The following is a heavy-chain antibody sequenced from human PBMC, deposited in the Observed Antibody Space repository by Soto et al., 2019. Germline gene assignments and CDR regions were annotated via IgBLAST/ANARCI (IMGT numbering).Heavy chain of an antibody. CDR3: ARDAASTITMVRGVIGEGYYYYMDV. Sequence: GGSLRLSCAASGFTFSSYGMHWVRQAPGKGLEWVAVIWYDGSNKYYADSVKGRFTISRDNSKNTLYLQMNSLRAEDTAVYYCARDAASTITMVRGVIGEGYYYYMDVWGKGTTVTVSS. CDR2: IWYDGSNK. CDR1: GFTFSSYG. D-gene: IGHD3-10*01. J-gene: IGHJ6*03. V-gene: IGHV3-33*01.